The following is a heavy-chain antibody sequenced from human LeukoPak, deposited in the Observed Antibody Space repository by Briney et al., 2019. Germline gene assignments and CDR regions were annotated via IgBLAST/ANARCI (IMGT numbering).Heavy chain of an antibody. CDR2: IYTSGST. V-gene: IGHV4-4*07. Sequence: SETLSLTCTVSGGSISSYCWSWIRQPAGKGLEWIGRIYTSGSTNYNPSLKSRVTMSVDTSKNQFSLKLSSVTAADTAVYYCARAGYSSGWYYFDYWGQGTLVTVSS. D-gene: IGHD6-19*01. CDR1: GGSISSYC. CDR3: ARAGYSSGWYYFDY. J-gene: IGHJ4*02.